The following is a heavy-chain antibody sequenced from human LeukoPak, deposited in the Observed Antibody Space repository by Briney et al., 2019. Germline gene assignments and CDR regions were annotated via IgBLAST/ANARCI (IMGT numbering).Heavy chain of an antibody. J-gene: IGHJ4*02. V-gene: IGHV1-69*13. D-gene: IGHD3-3*01. CDR1: GGTFSSYA. CDR2: IIPIFGTA. Sequence: ASVKVSCKASGGTFSSYAISWVRQAPGQGLEWMGGIIPIFGTANYAQKFQGRVAITADESTSTAYMELSSLRSEDTAVYYCARQRHDFWSGHYIGWGQGTLVTVSS. CDR3: ARQRHDFWSGHYIG.